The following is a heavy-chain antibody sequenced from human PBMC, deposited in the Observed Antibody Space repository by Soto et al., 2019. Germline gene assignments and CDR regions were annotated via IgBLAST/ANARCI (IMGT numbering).Heavy chain of an antibody. CDR2: ISAYNGNT. Sequence: ASVKVSCKASGYTFTSYGISWVRQAPGQGLEWMGWISAYNGNTNHAQKLQGRVTMTTDTSTSTAYMELRSLRSDDTAVYYCARDQGGSYPDPFTFDPWGQGTLVTVSS. CDR3: ARDQGGSYPDPFTFDP. D-gene: IGHD1-26*01. J-gene: IGHJ5*02. V-gene: IGHV1-18*04. CDR1: GYTFTSYG.